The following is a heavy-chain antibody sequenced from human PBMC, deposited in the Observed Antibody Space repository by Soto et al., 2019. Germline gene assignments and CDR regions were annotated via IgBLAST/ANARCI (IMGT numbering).Heavy chain of an antibody. V-gene: IGHV3-30-3*01. CDR3: RTYYYDSKGSYWYSDL. J-gene: IGHJ2*01. CDR1: GFTFSSYA. D-gene: IGHD3-22*01. CDR2: ISYDGSNK. Sequence: GFLRLSCAASGFTFSSYAMHWVRQAPGKGLEWVAVISYDGSNKYYADSVKDRFTISRDNSKNTLYLQMNSLRAEDTAVYYCRTYYYDSKGSYWYSDLWGRGTLVNVSA.